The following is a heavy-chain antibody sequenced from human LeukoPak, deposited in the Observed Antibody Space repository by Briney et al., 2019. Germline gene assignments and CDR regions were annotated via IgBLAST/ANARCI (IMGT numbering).Heavy chain of an antibody. CDR3: ARDAKPRSYYFDY. V-gene: IGHV3-30*04. CDR2: ISYDGSNK. J-gene: IGHJ4*02. D-gene: IGHD1-26*01. CDR1: GFTFSSYA. Sequence: GGSLRLPCAASGFTFSSYAMHWVRQAPGKGLEWVAVISYDGSNKYYADSVKGRFTISRDNSKNTLYLQMNSLRAEDTAVYYCARDAKPRSYYFDYWGQGTLVTVSS.